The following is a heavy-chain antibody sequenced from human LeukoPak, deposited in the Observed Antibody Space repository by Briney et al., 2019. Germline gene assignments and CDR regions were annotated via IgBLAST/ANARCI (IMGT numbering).Heavy chain of an antibody. CDR1: GGTFSSYA. CDR2: IIPIFGTA. V-gene: IGHV1-69*13. Sequence: ASVKVSCKASGGTFSSYAISWVRQAPGQGLEWMGGIIPIFGTANYAQKFQGRVTITADESTSTAYMELSRLRSEDTAVYYCARGRAVAGRFRVYYYYYMDVWGKGTTVTVSS. D-gene: IGHD6-19*01. CDR3: ARGRAVAGRFRVYYYYYMDV. J-gene: IGHJ6*03.